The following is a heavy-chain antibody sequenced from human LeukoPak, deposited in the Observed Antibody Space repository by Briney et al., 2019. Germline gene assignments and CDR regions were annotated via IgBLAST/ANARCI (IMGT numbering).Heavy chain of an antibody. CDR3: AAMTTVTMYSYFFDS. CDR2: AADSGST. Sequence: SETLFLTCTVSGGSISSDNYYWGWIRQPPGKGLEWIGYAADSGSTNYNPSLKSRVTISVDSSTNHFSLRLTSVTAADTAIYYCAAMTTVTMYSYFFDSWGQGTLLTVSS. V-gene: IGHV4-61*03. CDR1: GGSISSDNYY. J-gene: IGHJ4*02. D-gene: IGHD4-17*01.